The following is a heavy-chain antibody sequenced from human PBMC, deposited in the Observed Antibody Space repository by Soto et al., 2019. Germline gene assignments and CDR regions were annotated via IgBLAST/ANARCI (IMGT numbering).Heavy chain of an antibody. Sequence: PGGSLRLSCAASGFTFSSYGMHWVRQAPGKGLEWVAVISYDGSNKYYADSVKGRFTISRDNSKNTLYLQMNSLRAEDTAVYYCAKDWDDFWSGYLFDYWGQGTLVTVSS. D-gene: IGHD3-3*01. V-gene: IGHV3-30*18. CDR3: AKDWDDFWSGYLFDY. CDR2: ISYDGSNK. J-gene: IGHJ4*02. CDR1: GFTFSSYG.